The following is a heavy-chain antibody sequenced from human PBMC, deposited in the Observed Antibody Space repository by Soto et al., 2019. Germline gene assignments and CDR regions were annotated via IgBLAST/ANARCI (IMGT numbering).Heavy chain of an antibody. CDR1: GGTFSSYT. CDR3: AGGFLGRRHFQHGMDR. J-gene: IGHJ6*02. D-gene: IGHD1-1*01. CDR2: IIPILGIA. Sequence: QVQLVQSGAEVKKPGSSVKVSCKASGGTFSSYTISWVRQAPGQGLEWMGRIIPILGIANYAQKFQGRVTNNADQTTRTAYKEVGSLRSEDTAVLFLAGGFLGRRHFQHGMDRWGQGTTVTVSS. V-gene: IGHV1-69*02.